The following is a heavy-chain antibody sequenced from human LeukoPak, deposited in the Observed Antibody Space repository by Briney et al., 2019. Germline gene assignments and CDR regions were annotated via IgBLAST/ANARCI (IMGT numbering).Heavy chain of an antibody. V-gene: IGHV4-59*12. CDR3: AREWYSSRWFDP. CDR2: IYYSGST. D-gene: IGHD2-2*01. J-gene: IGHJ5*02. Sequence: SETLSLTCTVSGGSISSYYWSWIRQPPGKGLEWIGYIYYSGSTNYNPSLKSRVTISVDPSKKQFFLKLNSVTAADTAVYYCAREWYSSRWFDPWGQGTVVTVSS. CDR1: GGSISSYY.